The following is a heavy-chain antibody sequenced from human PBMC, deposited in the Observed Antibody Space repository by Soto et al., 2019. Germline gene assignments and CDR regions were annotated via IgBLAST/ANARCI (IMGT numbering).Heavy chain of an antibody. J-gene: IGHJ4*02. CDR2: ISSTTNYI. CDR3: ARESEDLTSNFDY. V-gene: IGHV3-21*01. CDR1: GFTFTRYS. Sequence: GGSLRLSCAASGFTFTRYSMNWVRQAPGKGLEWVSSISSTTNYIYYADSMKGRFTVSRDNAKNSVYLDMNSLSAEDTAVYYCARESEDLTSNFDYWGQGTLVTVS.